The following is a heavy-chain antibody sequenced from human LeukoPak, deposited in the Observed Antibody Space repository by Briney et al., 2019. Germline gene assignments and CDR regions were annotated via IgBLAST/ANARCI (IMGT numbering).Heavy chain of an antibody. Sequence: PGGSLRLSCAASGFTFGSYSINWVRQAPGKGLEWVSSISYSSSYIYYADSVKGRFTISRDNPKNSLYLQRNSLGAEDTAVYYCARDLGWYYYDSSGYPGFDYWGQGTLVTVSS. CDR1: GFTFGSYS. CDR3: ARDLGWYYYDSSGYPGFDY. J-gene: IGHJ4*02. V-gene: IGHV3-21*01. CDR2: ISYSSSYI. D-gene: IGHD3-22*01.